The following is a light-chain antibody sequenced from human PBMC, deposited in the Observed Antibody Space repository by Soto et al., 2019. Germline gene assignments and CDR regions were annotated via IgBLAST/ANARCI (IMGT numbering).Light chain of an antibody. J-gene: IGLJ2*01. Sequence: QSALTQPASVSGSPGQSITISCTGTSSDVGGYNYVSWYQQHPGKAPKLMIYNVSNRPSGVSNRLSGSKSGNTASLTISGLQAEDEGHYYCSSFTSTNTVLFGGGTKVTVL. CDR3: SSFTSTNTVL. V-gene: IGLV2-14*01. CDR1: SSDVGGYNY. CDR2: NVS.